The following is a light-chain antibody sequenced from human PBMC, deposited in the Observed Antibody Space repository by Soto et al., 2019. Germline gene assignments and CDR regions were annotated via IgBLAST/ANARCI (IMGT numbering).Light chain of an antibody. CDR2: NAS. V-gene: IGKV3-20*01. Sequence: DIVLAQSPAALSFSPGERATLSCRASQSVGRDYLGWYQQKPGQAPRLVIYNASNRASGIPDRFSGSGSGKDLTLTISTLEPEDFAVYYCHQYAYAPWTFGQGTKVDIX. CDR3: HQYAYAPWT. J-gene: IGKJ1*01. CDR1: QSVGRDY.